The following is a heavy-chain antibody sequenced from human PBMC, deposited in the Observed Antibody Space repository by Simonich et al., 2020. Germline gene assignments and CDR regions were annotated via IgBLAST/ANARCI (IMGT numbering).Heavy chain of an antibody. D-gene: IGHD6-6*01. V-gene: IGHV4-39*01. J-gene: IGHJ4*02. CDR1: GGSISSSSHY. CDR3: ARWAYSSSYFDY. CDR2: IYYSGRP. Sequence: QLQLQESGPGLVKPSETLSLTCTVSGGSISSSSHYWGWIRQPPGKGLEWIGSIYYSGRPSYNPSLKSRVTISVDTSKNQFSLKLSSVTAADTAVYYCARWAYSSSYFDYCGQGTLVTVSS.